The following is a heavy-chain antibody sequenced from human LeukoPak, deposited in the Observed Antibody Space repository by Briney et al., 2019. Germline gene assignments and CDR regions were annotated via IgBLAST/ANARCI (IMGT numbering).Heavy chain of an antibody. CDR1: GFTFSSYA. CDR2: ISGSGGST. V-gene: IGHV3-23*01. J-gene: IGHJ4*02. CDR3: AKVRDDFWSGYYIEGISVFDY. D-gene: IGHD3-3*01. Sequence: GGSLRLSCAASGFTFSSYAMSWVRQAPGKGLEWVSAISGSGGSTYYEDSVKGRFTISRDNSKNTLYLQMNSLRAEDTAVYYCAKVRDDFWSGYYIEGISVFDYWGQGTLVTVSS.